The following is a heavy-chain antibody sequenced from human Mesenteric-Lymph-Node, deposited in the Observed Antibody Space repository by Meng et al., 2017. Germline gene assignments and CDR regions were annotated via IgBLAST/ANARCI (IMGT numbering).Heavy chain of an antibody. Sequence: SETLSLTCTVSGGSISSSSYYWGWIRQPPGKGLEWIGEINHSGSTNYNPSLKSRVTISVDTSKNQFSLKLSSVTAADTAVYYCASAPPGIAAAGNGLNWFDPWGQGTLVTVSS. CDR3: ASAPPGIAAAGNGLNWFDP. CDR2: INHSGST. J-gene: IGHJ5*02. CDR1: GGSISSSSYY. V-gene: IGHV4-39*07. D-gene: IGHD6-13*01.